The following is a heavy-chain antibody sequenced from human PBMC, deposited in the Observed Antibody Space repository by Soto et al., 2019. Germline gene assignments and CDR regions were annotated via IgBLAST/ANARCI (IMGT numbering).Heavy chain of an antibody. D-gene: IGHD2-8*02. J-gene: IGHJ4*02. Sequence: QVQLQQWGAGLLKPSETLSLTCAVYGGSFSGYYWTWIRQPPGTGLEWIGEINHSGSTNYNPSLTSPVTISVDTSTHQFSPKLTSLTAADTVVYNGARDKITGLFDYWGQGTLVTGSS. CDR2: INHSGST. CDR1: GGSFSGYY. CDR3: ARDKITGLFDY. V-gene: IGHV4-34*01.